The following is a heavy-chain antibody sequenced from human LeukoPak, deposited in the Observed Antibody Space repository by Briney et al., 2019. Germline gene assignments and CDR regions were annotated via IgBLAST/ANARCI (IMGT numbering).Heavy chain of an antibody. Sequence: SETLSLTCTVSGDSISSDYWSWIRQPPGKGLEWIGYMFHTGYTNYNPSLKSRVTMSIDTSKNKFSLKATSVTAPDTAVYYCARDGVYDAFDIWGQGTRVTVSS. CDR1: GDSISSDY. D-gene: IGHD3-3*01. CDR2: MFHTGYT. J-gene: IGHJ3*02. CDR3: ARDGVYDAFDI. V-gene: IGHV4-59*01.